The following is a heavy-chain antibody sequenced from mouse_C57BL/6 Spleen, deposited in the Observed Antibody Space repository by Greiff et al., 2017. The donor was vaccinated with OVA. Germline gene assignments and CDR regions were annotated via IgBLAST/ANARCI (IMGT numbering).Heavy chain of an antibody. CDR3: ARYYYGSSYSFDY. Sequence: QVQLKQSGPELVKPGASVKISCKASGYSFTSYYIHWVKQRPGQGLEWIGWIYPGSGNTKYNEKFKGKATLTADTSSSTAYMQLSSLTSEDSAVYYCARYYYGSSYSFDYWGQGTTLTVSS. D-gene: IGHD1-1*01. J-gene: IGHJ2*01. CDR1: GYSFTSYY. CDR2: IYPGSGNT. V-gene: IGHV1-66*01.